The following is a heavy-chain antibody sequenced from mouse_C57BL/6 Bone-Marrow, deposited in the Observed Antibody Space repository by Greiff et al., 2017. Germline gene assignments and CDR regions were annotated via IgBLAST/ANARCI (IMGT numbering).Heavy chain of an antibody. V-gene: IGHV5-17*01. J-gene: IGHJ2*01. CDR1: GFTFSDYG. CDR2: ISSGSSTI. D-gene: IGHD2-4*01. Sequence: EVHLVESGGGLVKPGGSLKLSCAASGFTFSDYGMHWVRQAPEKGLEWVAYISSGSSTIYYADTVKGRFTISRDNAKNTLFLQMTSLRYEDTAMYYCARAPYEYDRGGDYWGQGTTLTVSS. CDR3: ARAPYEYDRGGDY.